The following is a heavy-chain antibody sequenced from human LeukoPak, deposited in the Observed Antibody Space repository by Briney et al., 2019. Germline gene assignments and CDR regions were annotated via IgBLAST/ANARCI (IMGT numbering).Heavy chain of an antibody. CDR1: GGSISSSGYY. CDR2: IYYSGST. CDR3: ARHEYSGSYYGLSWFDP. J-gene: IGHJ5*02. V-gene: IGHV4-39*01. D-gene: IGHD1-26*01. Sequence: PSETLSLTCTVSGGSISSSGYYWGWIRQPPGKGLERIASIYYSGSTYYNPSLKSRVTISVDASKNQLSLKLSSLTAADTAVYYCARHEYSGSYYGLSWFDPWGQGTLVTVSS.